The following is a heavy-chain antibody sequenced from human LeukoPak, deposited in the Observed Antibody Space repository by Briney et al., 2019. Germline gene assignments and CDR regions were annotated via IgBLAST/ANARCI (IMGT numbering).Heavy chain of an antibody. V-gene: IGHV4-59*01. Sequence: SETLSLTCTVSGGSISYYYWSWIRQPPGKGLEWIGYIFHSGNTNYNPSLESRVTISVDTSKNRFSLKLSSVTAADTAVYYCARDRGYSYYFDYWGQGALVSVSS. CDR1: GGSISYYY. CDR3: ARDRGYSYYFDY. D-gene: IGHD5-18*01. CDR2: IFHSGNT. J-gene: IGHJ4*02.